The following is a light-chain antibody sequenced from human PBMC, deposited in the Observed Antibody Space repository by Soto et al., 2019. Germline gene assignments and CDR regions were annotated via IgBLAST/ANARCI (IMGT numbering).Light chain of an antibody. J-gene: IGLJ1*01. CDR2: DVS. CDR1: SSDVGGYNY. V-gene: IGLV2-14*01. CDR3: SSYTSSSTYV. Sequence: QSVLTQPASVSGSPGQSITISCTGTSSDVGGYNYVSWHQQHPGKAPKLMIYDVSNRPSGVSNRFSGSKSGNTASLTISGLQAEDEADYYCSSYTSSSTYVFGTGT.